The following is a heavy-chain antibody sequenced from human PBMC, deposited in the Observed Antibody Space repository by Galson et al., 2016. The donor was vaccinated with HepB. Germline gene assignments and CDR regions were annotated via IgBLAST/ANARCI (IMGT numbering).Heavy chain of an antibody. Sequence: SVKVSCKVSGYTLTDLSMHWVRQTPRKGLEWMGGFDPEEAETIYAQKFQGRVSMTEDTSTDTAYMELSGLGAEDTAVYYCAIDRVGVGPLENWGQGTPVTVSS. CDR2: FDPEEAET. CDR3: AIDRVGVGPLEN. D-gene: IGHD1-26*01. CDR1: GYTLTDLS. J-gene: IGHJ4*02. V-gene: IGHV1-24*01.